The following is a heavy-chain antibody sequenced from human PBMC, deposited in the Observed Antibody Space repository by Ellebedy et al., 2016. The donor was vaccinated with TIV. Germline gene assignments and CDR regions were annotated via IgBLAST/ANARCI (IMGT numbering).Heavy chain of an antibody. CDR3: VPRMVVAFEY. J-gene: IGHJ4*02. Sequence: GESLKISCVASGFTFSTSWMHWVRQPSGKGLEWVSSIDSSGTYIYYADSVKGRFTISRDNSKNTLYLQMSSLTPEDTAVYYCVPRMVVAFEYWGQGTLVTVSS. CDR2: IDSSGTYI. CDR1: GFTFSTSW. D-gene: IGHD2-21*01. V-gene: IGHV3-21*01.